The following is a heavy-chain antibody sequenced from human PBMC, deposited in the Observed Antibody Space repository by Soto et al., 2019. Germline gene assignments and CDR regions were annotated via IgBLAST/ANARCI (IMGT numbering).Heavy chain of an antibody. Sequence: QITLKESGPTLVKPTQTLTLNCTYSEFSLRTTGVGVGWNRQPPGKALEWLGIIYWDDDKRYSPSLKSRLTLTSDISKSQVVLTMTNMGPVDTATYFCAHTWGLPFDYWGPGNLVIVSS. CDR2: IYWDDDK. J-gene: IGHJ4*02. CDR1: EFSLRTTGVG. V-gene: IGHV2-5*02. CDR3: AHTWGLPFDY. D-gene: IGHD3-16*01.